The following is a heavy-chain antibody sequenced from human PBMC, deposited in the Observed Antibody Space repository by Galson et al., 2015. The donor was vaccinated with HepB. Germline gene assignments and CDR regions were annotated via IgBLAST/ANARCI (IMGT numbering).Heavy chain of an antibody. V-gene: IGHV3-30*02. J-gene: IGHJ4*02. CDR2: IHYDGSNK. CDR3: TKDGGYYYGRFDY. Sequence: SLRLSCAASGFTFSSYALYWVRQAPGKGLEWVAFIHYDGSNKYYTDSVKGRFTISRDNSKNTLYLQMNSLRAEDTAVYYCTKDGGYYYGRFDYWGQGSLVTVSS. CDR1: GFTFSSYA. D-gene: IGHD2/OR15-2a*01.